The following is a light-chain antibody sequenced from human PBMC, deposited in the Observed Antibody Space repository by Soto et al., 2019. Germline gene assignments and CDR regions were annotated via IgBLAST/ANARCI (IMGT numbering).Light chain of an antibody. J-gene: IGLJ1*01. Sequence: QSALTQPASVSGSPGQSITISCTGTSSDVGGYNYVSWYQQHPGKAPKLMIYEVSNRPSGVSNRFSGSKSGNTASLTISGLQAEDEADYYCSSYTSSSTPDVFGTGIKLTVL. CDR2: EVS. CDR3: SSYTSSSTPDV. CDR1: SSDVGGYNY. V-gene: IGLV2-14*01.